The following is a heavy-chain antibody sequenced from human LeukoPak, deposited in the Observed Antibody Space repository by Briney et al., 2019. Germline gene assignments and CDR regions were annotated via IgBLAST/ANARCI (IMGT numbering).Heavy chain of an antibody. CDR1: GYTFTDYY. J-gene: IGHJ4*02. Sequence: ASVTVSCKASGYTFTDYYMHWVRQAPGQGLEGMGWINPNSAGTNSAPKFHGSVTMPRDTSISTAYMELSRLRSSDTAVYYCAREGPIVAATHLVDYWGQGTLVTVSP. V-gene: IGHV1-2*02. D-gene: IGHD1-26*01. CDR2: INPNSAGT. CDR3: AREGPIVAATHLVDY.